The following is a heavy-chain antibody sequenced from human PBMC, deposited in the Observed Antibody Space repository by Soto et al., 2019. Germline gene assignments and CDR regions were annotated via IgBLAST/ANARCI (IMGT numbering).Heavy chain of an antibody. CDR2: ISGSGGST. CDR1: GFTFSSYA. J-gene: IGHJ4*02. D-gene: IGHD6-19*01. V-gene: IGHV3-23*01. Sequence: PGGSLRLSCAASGFTFSSYAMSWVRQAPGKGLEWVSAISGSGGSTYYADSVKGRFTISRDNSKNTLYLQMNSLRAEDTAVYYCAKDASSGWYCRNPFDYWGQRTLVTVSS. CDR3: AKDASSGWYCRNPFDY.